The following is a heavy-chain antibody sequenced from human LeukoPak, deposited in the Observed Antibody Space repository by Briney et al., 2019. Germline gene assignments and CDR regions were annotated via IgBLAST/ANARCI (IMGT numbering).Heavy chain of an antibody. Sequence: GASVKVSCKASGYTFTSYGISWVRQAPGQGLEWMGWISAYNGNTNYAQKLQGRVTMTTDTSTSTAYMELRSLRSDDTAVYYCARGKRNSSSWYSILYYFDYWGQGTLVTVSS. J-gene: IGHJ4*02. CDR1: GYTFTSYG. V-gene: IGHV1-18*01. CDR2: ISAYNGNT. CDR3: ARGKRNSSSWYSILYYFDY. D-gene: IGHD6-13*01.